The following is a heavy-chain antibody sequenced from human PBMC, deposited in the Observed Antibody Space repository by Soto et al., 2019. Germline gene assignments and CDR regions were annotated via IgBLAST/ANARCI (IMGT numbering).Heavy chain of an antibody. D-gene: IGHD6-13*01. CDR3: ARGGYSNNWFDP. CDR2: INHSGST. V-gene: IGHV4-34*01. CDR1: GGSFRGYY. J-gene: IGHJ5*02. Sequence: SGCLALTSALYGGSFRGYYWSWIRQPPGKGLEWIGEINHSGSTNYNPSLKSRVTISVDTSKNQFSLKLSSVTAADTAVYYCARGGYSNNWFDPWGQGTLVTVSS.